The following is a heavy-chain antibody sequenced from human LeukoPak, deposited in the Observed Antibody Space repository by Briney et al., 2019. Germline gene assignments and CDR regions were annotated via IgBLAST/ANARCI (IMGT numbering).Heavy chain of an antibody. Sequence: ASVKVSCKASGYTFTSYGISWVRRAPGQGLEWMGWISAYNGNTNYAQNLQGRVTMTTDTSTSTGYMELRSLRSDDTAVYYCARGYSYGLLPDYWGQGTLVTVSS. D-gene: IGHD5-18*01. J-gene: IGHJ4*02. CDR2: ISAYNGNT. V-gene: IGHV1-18*01. CDR1: GYTFTSYG. CDR3: ARGYSYGLLPDY.